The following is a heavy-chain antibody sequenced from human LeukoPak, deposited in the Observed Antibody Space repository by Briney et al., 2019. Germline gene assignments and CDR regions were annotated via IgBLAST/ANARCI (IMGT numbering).Heavy chain of an antibody. J-gene: IGHJ4*02. D-gene: IGHD3-22*01. V-gene: IGHV7-4-1*02. Sequence: GASVKVSCKASGYTFTSYAMNWVRQAPGQGLEWMGWINTYTGNPTYGQGFTGRFVFSLDTSVSTAYLQISSLKAEDTAVYYCARWDYDSSGYALYYFDYWGQGTLVTVSS. CDR3: ARWDYDSSGYALYYFDY. CDR2: INTYTGNP. CDR1: GYTFTSYA.